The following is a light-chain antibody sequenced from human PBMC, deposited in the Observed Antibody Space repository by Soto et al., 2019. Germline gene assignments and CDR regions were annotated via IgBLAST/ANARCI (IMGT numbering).Light chain of an antibody. CDR2: SAS. Sequence: EIVMTQSPATLSVSPGERANLSCRASQSVRSNLGWFQVKPGQAPRLLIYSASTRATGIPGRFSGSGSGTEFTLTISSQPSEDFAVYYCQQYDNWPPWTFGQGTKVEIK. CDR1: QSVRSN. J-gene: IGKJ1*01. CDR3: QQYDNWPPWT. V-gene: IGKV3-15*01.